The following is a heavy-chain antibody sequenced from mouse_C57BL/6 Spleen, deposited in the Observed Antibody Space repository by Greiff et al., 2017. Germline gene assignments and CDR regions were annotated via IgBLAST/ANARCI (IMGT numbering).Heavy chain of an antibody. CDR3: ARQREGYFDV. CDR2: ISGGGGNT. J-gene: IGHJ1*03. V-gene: IGHV5-9*01. CDR1: GFTFSSYT. Sequence: VQLKESGGGLVKPGGSLKLSCAASGFTFSSYTMSWVRQTPEKRLEWVATISGGGGNTYYPASVKGRLTISRDNAKNTLYLQMSSLRSEDTALYYWARQREGYFDVWGTGTTVTVSS.